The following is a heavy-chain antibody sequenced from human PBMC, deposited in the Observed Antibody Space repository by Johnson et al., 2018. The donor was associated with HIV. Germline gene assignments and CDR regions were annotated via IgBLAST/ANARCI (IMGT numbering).Heavy chain of an antibody. J-gene: IGHJ3*01. CDR1: GFTFDDYD. D-gene: IGHD7-27*01. V-gene: IGHV3-15*01. CDR2: IKSKTDGGTT. Sequence: VQLVESGGGLVRPGGSLRLSCAASGFTFDDYDMNWVRQAPGKGLEWVGRIKSKTDGGTTDYAAPVKGSFTISRDDSKNTLYLQMNNLRVEDTALYYCAKDQGYWGDDAFDVWGQGTMVTVYS. CDR3: AKDQGYWGDDAFDV.